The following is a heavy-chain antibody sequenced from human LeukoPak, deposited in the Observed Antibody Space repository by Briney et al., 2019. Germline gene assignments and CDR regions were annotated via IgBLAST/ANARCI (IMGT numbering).Heavy chain of an antibody. Sequence: GGSLRLSCAASGFTFTTSAMNWVRQAPGKGLEWVSLVSGDGDTTHYADSVKGRFTISRDNNKNSLFLQMNSLRVEDTAFYYCAKGNNSLSFNFDYWGQGALVTVSS. V-gene: IGHV3-43*02. CDR2: VSGDGDTT. CDR3: AKGNNSLSFNFDY. J-gene: IGHJ4*02. CDR1: GFTFTTSA. D-gene: IGHD2/OR15-2a*01.